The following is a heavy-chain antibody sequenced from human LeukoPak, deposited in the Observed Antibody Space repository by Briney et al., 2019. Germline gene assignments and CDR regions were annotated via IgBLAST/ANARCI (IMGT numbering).Heavy chain of an antibody. CDR2: IIPIFGTA. J-gene: IGHJ3*02. V-gene: IGHV1-69*06. Sequence: TVKVSCKASGGTFSSYAISWVRQAPGQGLEWMGGIIPIFGTANYAQKFQGRVTITADKSTSTAYMELSSLRSEDTAVYYCARELAAAGVDAFDIWGQGTMVTVSS. CDR3: ARELAAAGVDAFDI. CDR1: GGTFSSYA. D-gene: IGHD6-13*01.